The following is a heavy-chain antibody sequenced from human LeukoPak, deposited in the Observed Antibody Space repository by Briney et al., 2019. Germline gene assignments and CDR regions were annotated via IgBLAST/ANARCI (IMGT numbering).Heavy chain of an antibody. D-gene: IGHD4-17*01. CDR1: GFTFSSYG. CDR3: AKAGTDYGDYDGVY. Sequence: GGSLRLSCAASGFTFSSYGMHWVRQAPGKGLEWVAFIRYDGSNKYYADSVKGRFTISRDNSKNTLYLQMNSLRAEDTAVCYCAKAGTDYGDYDGVYWGQGTLVTVSS. J-gene: IGHJ4*02. CDR2: IRYDGSNK. V-gene: IGHV3-30*02.